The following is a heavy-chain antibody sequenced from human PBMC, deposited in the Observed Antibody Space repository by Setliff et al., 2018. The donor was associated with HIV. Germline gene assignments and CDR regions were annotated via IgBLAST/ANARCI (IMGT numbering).Heavy chain of an antibody. Sequence: LSLTCTVSGDSISGGSFYWSWIRQPPGKGPEWIGYINSSGRTNYNPSLKGRVTISLDTSKNRFSLKLNSVTAADTAVYYCARRFGEVYDWIDPWGQGTLVTVSS. D-gene: IGHD3-10*01. CDR3: ARRFGEVYDWIDP. V-gene: IGHV4-61*09. CDR2: INSSGRT. J-gene: IGHJ5*02. CDR1: GDSISGGSFY.